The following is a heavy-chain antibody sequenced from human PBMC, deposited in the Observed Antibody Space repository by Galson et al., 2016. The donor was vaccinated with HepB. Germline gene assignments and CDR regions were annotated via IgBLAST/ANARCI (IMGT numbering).Heavy chain of an antibody. CDR1: GFTFSSYA. Sequence: SLRLSCAASGFTFSSYAMNWVRQAPGKGLEWVAYISSSSSYIYYADSVKGRFTISRDNAKKSLYLQMNSLRAEGTAVYYCARAPIEIDGLRHYYYGMDVWGQGTTVTVSS. D-gene: IGHD5-24*01. CDR2: ISSSSSYI. J-gene: IGHJ6*02. CDR3: ARAPIEIDGLRHYYYGMDV. V-gene: IGHV3-21*01.